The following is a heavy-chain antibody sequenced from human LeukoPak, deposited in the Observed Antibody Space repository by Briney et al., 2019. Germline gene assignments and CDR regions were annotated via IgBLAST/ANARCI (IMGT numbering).Heavy chain of an antibody. J-gene: IGHJ4*02. D-gene: IGHD5-18*01. CDR1: GYTFTGYY. CDR3: ARLSGYSYGYTFDY. Sequence: GASVKVSCKASGYTFTGYYMHWVRQAPGQGLEWMGWINPNSGGTNYAQKFQGRVTMTRDTSISTAYMELSRLRSDDTAVYYCARLSGYSYGYTFDYWGQGTLVTVSS. V-gene: IGHV1-2*02. CDR2: INPNSGGT.